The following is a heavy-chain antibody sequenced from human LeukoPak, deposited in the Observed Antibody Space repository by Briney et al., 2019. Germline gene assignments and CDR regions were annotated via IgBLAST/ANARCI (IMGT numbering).Heavy chain of an antibody. CDR1: GGSISSSSYY. Sequence: SETLSLTCTVSGGSISSSSYYWGWIRQPPGKGLEWIGSIYYSGSTYYNPSLKSRVTISVDTSKNQFSLKLSSVTAADTAVYYCARYSSGWTLNWFDPWGREPWSPSPQ. V-gene: IGHV4-39*01. CDR2: IYYSGST. D-gene: IGHD6-19*01. CDR3: ARYSSGWTLNWFDP. J-gene: IGHJ5*02.